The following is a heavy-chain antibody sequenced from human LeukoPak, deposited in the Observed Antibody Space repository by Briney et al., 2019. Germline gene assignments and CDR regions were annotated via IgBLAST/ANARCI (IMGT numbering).Heavy chain of an antibody. J-gene: IGHJ5*02. D-gene: IGHD1-26*01. V-gene: IGHV1-18*01. CDR1: GYIFSNYG. CDR3: AKSGSYTYFDP. Sequence: ASVKVSCKTSGYIFSNYGISWLRQAPGQGLEWLGWISAYTGNTEYAQMVQGRVSMTTDASASTAYMELRSLRSDDTAVYYCAKSGSYTYFDPWGQGTLVTVSS. CDR2: ISAYTGNT.